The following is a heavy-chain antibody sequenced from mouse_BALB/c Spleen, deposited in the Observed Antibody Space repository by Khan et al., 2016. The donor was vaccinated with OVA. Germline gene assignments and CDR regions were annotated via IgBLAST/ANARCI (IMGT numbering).Heavy chain of an antibody. Sequence: QVQLKQSGPDLVAPSQSLSITCTVSGFSLTSYAIHWVRQPPGKGLEWLVVIWSDGRTTYNSALKSRLSISKDNSKSQVFLKINSLQTDDTAVYYCARHQVPLSMDSWGQGTSVTVSS. CDR1: GFSLTSYA. CDR2: IWSDGRT. J-gene: IGHJ4*01. CDR3: ARHQVPLSMDS. V-gene: IGHV2-6-2*01.